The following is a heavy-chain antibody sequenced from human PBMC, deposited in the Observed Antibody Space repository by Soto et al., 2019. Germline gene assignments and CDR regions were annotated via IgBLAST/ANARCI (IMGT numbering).Heavy chain of an antibody. J-gene: IGHJ6*02. V-gene: IGHV1-69*06. D-gene: IGHD2-2*01. CDR2: IIPIFGTA. Sequence: GASVKVSCKASGGTFSSYAISWVRQAPGQGLEWMGGIIPIFGTANYAQKFQGRVTITADKSTSTAYMELSSLRSEDTAVYYCARDRLCSSTSCYRGALGVHYYGMDVWGQGTTVTVSS. CDR1: GGTFSSYA. CDR3: ARDRLCSSTSCYRGALGVHYYGMDV.